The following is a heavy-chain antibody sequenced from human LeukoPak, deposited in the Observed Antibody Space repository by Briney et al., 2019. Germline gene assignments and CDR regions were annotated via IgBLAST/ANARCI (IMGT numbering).Heavy chain of an antibody. V-gene: IGHV1-69*04. CDR3: ATDFERFVGPGMDV. D-gene: IGHD1-1*01. J-gene: IGHJ6*02. Sequence: EASVKVSCKASGGTFSSYAISWVRQAPGQGLEWMGRIIPILGIANYAQKFQGRVTMTEDTSTDTAYMELSSLRSEDTAVYYCATDFERFVGPGMDVWGQGTTVAVSS. CDR2: IIPILGIA. CDR1: GGTFSSYA.